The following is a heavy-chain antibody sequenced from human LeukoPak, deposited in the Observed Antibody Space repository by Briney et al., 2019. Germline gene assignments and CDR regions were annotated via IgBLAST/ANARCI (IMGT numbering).Heavy chain of an antibody. J-gene: IGHJ5*02. Sequence: SETLSLTCTVSDGSISSYYWSWIRQPPGKGLEWIGYIYYSGSTNYNPSLKSRVTISVDTSKNQFSLKLSSVTAADTAVYYCARTSTVTTGSWFDPWGQGTLVTVSS. V-gene: IGHV4-59*01. CDR2: IYYSGST. CDR1: DGSISSYY. CDR3: ARTSTVTTGSWFDP. D-gene: IGHD4-17*01.